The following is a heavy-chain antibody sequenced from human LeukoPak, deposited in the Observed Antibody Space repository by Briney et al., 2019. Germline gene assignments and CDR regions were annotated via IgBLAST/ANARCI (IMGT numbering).Heavy chain of an antibody. J-gene: IGHJ6*03. CDR2: IKQGGSEK. CDR3: AREDGYSYGMNYYYYYYMDV. CDR1: GFTFSSYW. Sequence: GGSLRLSCAASGFTFSSYWMSWVRQAPGKGLEWVADIKQGGSEKYYVDSVKGRFTISRDNAKNSLYLQMNSLRAEDTAVYYCAREDGYSYGMNYYYYYYMDVWGKGTTVTVSS. D-gene: IGHD5-18*01. V-gene: IGHV3-7*01.